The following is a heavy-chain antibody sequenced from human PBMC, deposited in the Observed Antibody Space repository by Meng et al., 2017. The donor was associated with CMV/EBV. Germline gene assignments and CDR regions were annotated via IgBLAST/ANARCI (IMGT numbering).Heavy chain of an antibody. CDR3: ARASITGTTYYYYYGMDV. D-gene: IGHD1-7*01. J-gene: IGHJ6*02. V-gene: IGHV4-34*01. Sequence: SETLSLTCTVSGGSISSYYWSWIRQPPGKGLEWIGEINHSGSTNYNPSLKSRVTISVDTSKNQFSLKLSSVTAADTAVYYCARASITGTTYYYYYGMDVWGQGTTVTVSS. CDR1: GGSISSYY. CDR2: INHSGST.